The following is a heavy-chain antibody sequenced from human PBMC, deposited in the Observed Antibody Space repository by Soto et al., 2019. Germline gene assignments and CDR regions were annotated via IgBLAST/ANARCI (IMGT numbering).Heavy chain of an antibody. D-gene: IGHD2-21*02. CDR2: INPKDGAT. V-gene: IGHV1-2*04. CDR3: ARGRKVVATPARDDWFDP. J-gene: IGHJ5*02. CDR1: GYSFIDYY. Sequence: QVQLVQSGAEVRRPGASVRVSCKASGYSFIDYYINWVRQAPGQGLEGMGWINPKDGATKSAQKFQDWVTMTSDTSHTTAYLDLRSDDTAVYYCARGRKVVATPARDDWFDPWGQGTLVTVSS.